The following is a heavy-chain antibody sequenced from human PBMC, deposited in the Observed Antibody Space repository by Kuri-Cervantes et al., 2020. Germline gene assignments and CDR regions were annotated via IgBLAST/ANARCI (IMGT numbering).Heavy chain of an antibody. CDR1: GFTFSSYS. CDR3: ARDWEAARVFDY. V-gene: IGHV3-48*02. J-gene: IGHJ4*02. D-gene: IGHD6-6*01. Sequence: GESLKISCAASGFTFSSYSMNWVRQAPGKGLEWVSYISSSSTIYYADSVKGRFTISRDNAKNSLYLQMNSLRDEDTAVYYCARDWEAARVFDYWGQGTLVTVSS. CDR2: ISSSSTI.